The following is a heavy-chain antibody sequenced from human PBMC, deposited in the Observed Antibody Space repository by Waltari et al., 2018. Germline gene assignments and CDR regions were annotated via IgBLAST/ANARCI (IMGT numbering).Heavy chain of an antibody. Sequence: QLQLQESGSGLVKPSQTLSLPCAVSGGSISSGGYSWSWIRQPPGKGLEWIGYIYRSGSNYYSPSSKSRVTITVDRSKNQLSLKLSCVTAANTAVYYCARGLGYYGSPGPQKAYWFDPWGQGTLVTVSS. CDR1: GGSISSGGYS. CDR3: ARGLGYYGSPGPQKAYWFDP. V-gene: IGHV4-30-2*01. D-gene: IGHD3-10*01. J-gene: IGHJ5*02. CDR2: IYRSGSN.